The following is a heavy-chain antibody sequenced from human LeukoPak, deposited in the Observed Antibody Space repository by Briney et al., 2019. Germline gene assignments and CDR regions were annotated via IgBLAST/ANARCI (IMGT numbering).Heavy chain of an antibody. CDR1: GFTFSSYW. Sequence: GGSLRLSCAASGFTFSSYWMSWVRQAPGKGLEWVANIKQDGSEKYYVDSVKGRFTISRDNAKNSLYLQMNSLRAEDTAVYYCARDRLIDYGDYEAFDIWGQGTMVTVSS. J-gene: IGHJ3*02. CDR2: IKQDGSEK. V-gene: IGHV3-7*01. D-gene: IGHD4-17*01. CDR3: ARDRLIDYGDYEAFDI.